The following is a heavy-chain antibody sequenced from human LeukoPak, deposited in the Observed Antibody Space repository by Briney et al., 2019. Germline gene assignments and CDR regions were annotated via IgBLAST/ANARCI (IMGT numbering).Heavy chain of an antibody. Sequence: SETLSLTCAVYGGSFSGYYWSWIRQPPGKGLEWIGEINHSGSTNYNPSLKSRVTISVDTSKNQFSLKLSSVTAADTAVYYCARGDFRGAPDYWGQGTLVTVSS. CDR2: INHSGST. D-gene: IGHD3-10*01. J-gene: IGHJ4*02. CDR3: ARGDFRGAPDY. V-gene: IGHV4-34*01. CDR1: GGSFSGYY.